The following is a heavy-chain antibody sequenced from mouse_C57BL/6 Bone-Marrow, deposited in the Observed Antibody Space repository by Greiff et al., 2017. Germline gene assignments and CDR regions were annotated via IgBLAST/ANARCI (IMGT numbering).Heavy chain of an antibody. J-gene: IGHJ1*03. CDR2: IDPSDSYT. CDR1: GYTFTSYW. V-gene: IGHV1-69*01. Sequence: QVQLQQSGAELVMPGASVKLSCKASGYTFTSYWMHWVKQRPGQGLEWIGEIDPSDSYTNYNQKFKGKSTLTVDKSSSTAYMQLSSLTSEDSAVYYGARRTVVAHWYFDVWGTGTTVTVSS. D-gene: IGHD1-1*01. CDR3: ARRTVVAHWYFDV.